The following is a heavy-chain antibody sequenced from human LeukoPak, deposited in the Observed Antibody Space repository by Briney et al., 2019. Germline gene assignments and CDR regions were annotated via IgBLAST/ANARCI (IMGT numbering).Heavy chain of an antibody. CDR2: INPNSGGT. CDR3: ARDRGYGDYAVRY. Sequence: GASVKVSCKASGYTFTGYYMHWVRRAPGQGLEWMGWINPNSGGTNYAQKFQGRVTVTRDTSISTAYMELSRLRSDDTAVYYCARDRGYGDYAVRYWGQGTLVTVSS. CDR1: GYTFTGYY. D-gene: IGHD4-17*01. V-gene: IGHV1-2*02. J-gene: IGHJ4*02.